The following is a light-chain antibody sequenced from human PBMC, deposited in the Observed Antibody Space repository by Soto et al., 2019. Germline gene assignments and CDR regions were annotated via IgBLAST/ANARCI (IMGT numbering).Light chain of an antibody. CDR2: TNT. J-gene: IGLJ1*01. CDR3: ASWDDSLNGPV. V-gene: IGLV1-44*01. CDR1: SSNVGGNP. Sequence: QSALTQPPSAPGTPGQRVTISCSGSSSNVGGNPVNWYQHVPTTAPKLLIYTNTQRPSGVPDRFSGSKSGTSASLAISGLQSEDEADYYCASWDDSLNGPVFGTGTKVTVL.